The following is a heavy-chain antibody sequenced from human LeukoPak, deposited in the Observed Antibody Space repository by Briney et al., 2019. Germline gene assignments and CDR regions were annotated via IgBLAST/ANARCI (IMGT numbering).Heavy chain of an antibody. CDR1: GFTFSSYS. J-gene: IGHJ4*02. D-gene: IGHD6-19*01. V-gene: IGHV3-21*01. Sequence: GGSLRVSCAASGFTFSSYSMNWVRQAPGKGLEWVSFISSSTSYISYADSVKGRFSISRDNAKNTVYLQMNSLRAEDTAVYYCAREAAVAGIYFDSWGQGTLVTVSS. CDR3: AREAAVAGIYFDS. CDR2: ISSSTSYI.